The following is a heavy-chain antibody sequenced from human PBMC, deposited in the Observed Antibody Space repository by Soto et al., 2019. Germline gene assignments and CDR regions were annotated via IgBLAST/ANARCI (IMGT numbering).Heavy chain of an antibody. CDR2: INPSGGST. D-gene: IGHD6-6*01. Sequence: ASVKVSCKASGYTFTSYYMHWVRQAPGQGLEWMGIINPSGGSTSYAQKFQGRVTMTRDTSKNQFSLKLSSVTAADTAVYYCARTGQLVPTPTDYYYYMDVWGKGTTVTVSS. J-gene: IGHJ6*03. CDR3: ARTGQLVPTPTDYYYYMDV. CDR1: GYTFTSYY. V-gene: IGHV1-46*01.